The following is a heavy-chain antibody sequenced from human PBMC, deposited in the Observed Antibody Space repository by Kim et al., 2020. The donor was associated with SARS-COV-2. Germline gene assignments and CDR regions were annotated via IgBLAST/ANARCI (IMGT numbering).Heavy chain of an antibody. Sequence: PYRKSRVTISVDTSKNQFSLKLSSVTAADTAVYYCARTRITMIVVVTHLDYWGQGTLVTVSS. J-gene: IGHJ4*02. CDR3: ARTRITMIVVVTHLDY. D-gene: IGHD3-22*01. V-gene: IGHV4-31*02.